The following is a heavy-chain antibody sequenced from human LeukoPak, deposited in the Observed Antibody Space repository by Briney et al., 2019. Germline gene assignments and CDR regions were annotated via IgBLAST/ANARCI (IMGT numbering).Heavy chain of an antibody. Sequence: ASVKVSCKASGYTCTSHGIGWVRQAPGQGLEWMGWISAYNGYTKYAQKLQGRVTMTTDTSTSTVYMELRSLRSGDTAVYYCARDRPPRHYYDTSDYHGAADYWGQGTLVTVSS. CDR1: GYTCTSHG. D-gene: IGHD3-22*01. CDR3: ARDRPPRHYYDTSDYHGAADY. V-gene: IGHV1-18*01. J-gene: IGHJ4*02. CDR2: ISAYNGYT.